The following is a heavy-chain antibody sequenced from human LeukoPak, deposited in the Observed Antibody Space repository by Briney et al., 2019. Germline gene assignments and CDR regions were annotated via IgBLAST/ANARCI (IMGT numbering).Heavy chain of an antibody. CDR2: ISGSGTGT. CDR3: AKEGGTGTRFDY. Sequence: GGPLRLSCAASGFTFSSSAMSWVRQAPGKGLYWVSAISGSGTGTYYADSVKGRFTISRDNPKNTLYLQMNSLRAEDTAVYYCAKEGGTGTRFDYWGQGTLVTVSS. J-gene: IGHJ4*02. V-gene: IGHV3-23*01. CDR1: GFTFSSSA. D-gene: IGHD1-7*01.